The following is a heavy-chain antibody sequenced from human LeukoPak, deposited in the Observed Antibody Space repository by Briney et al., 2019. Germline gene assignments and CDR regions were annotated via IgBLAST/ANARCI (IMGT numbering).Heavy chain of an antibody. J-gene: IGHJ6*02. CDR3: ARDSISADYYYGMDV. CDR1: GFTFSSYA. D-gene: IGHD2-21*01. Sequence: GGSLRLSCAASGFTFSSYAMSWVRQAPGKGLEWVSTISGSGGSTYYADSVKGRFTISRDNAKNSLYLQMNSLRAEDTAVYYCARDSISADYYYGMDVWGQGTTVTVSS. CDR2: ISGSGGST. V-gene: IGHV3-23*01.